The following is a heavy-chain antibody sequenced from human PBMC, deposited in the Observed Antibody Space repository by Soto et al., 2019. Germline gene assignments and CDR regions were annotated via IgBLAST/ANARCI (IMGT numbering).Heavy chain of an antibody. J-gene: IGHJ4*02. CDR1: GFTFSSYG. CDR3: AKDLDGDSEEDFDY. CDR2: ISYDGSNK. Sequence: GGSLRLSCAASGFTFSSYGMHWVRQAPGKGLEWVAVISYDGSNKYYADSVKGRFTISRDNSKNTLYLQMNSLRAEDTAVYYCAKDLDGDSEEDFDYWGQGTLVTVSS. V-gene: IGHV3-30*18. D-gene: IGHD4-17*01.